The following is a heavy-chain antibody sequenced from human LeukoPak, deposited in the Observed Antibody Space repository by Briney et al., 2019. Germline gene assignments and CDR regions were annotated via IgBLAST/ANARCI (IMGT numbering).Heavy chain of an antibody. CDR1: GFTFSSYG. J-gene: IGHJ6*03. CDR2: ISGSGGST. V-gene: IGHV3-23*01. CDR3: AKGSQLRYFDWLLTLDYYYYMDV. Sequence: QPGGSLRLSCAASGFTFSSYGMSWVRQAPGKGLEWVSAISGSGGSTYYADSVKGRFTISRDNSKNTLYLQMSSLRAEDTAVYYCAKGSQLRYFDWLLTLDYYYYMDVWGKGTTVTVSS. D-gene: IGHD3-9*01.